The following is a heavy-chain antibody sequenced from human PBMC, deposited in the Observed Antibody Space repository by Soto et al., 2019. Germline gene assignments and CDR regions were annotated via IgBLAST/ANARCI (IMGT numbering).Heavy chain of an antibody. J-gene: IGHJ5*02. CDR1: GFTFNNYA. CDR3: AKDGSPRITIFGVIYNWFDP. V-gene: IGHV3-23*01. CDR2: IDGSGHST. Sequence: GGSLRLSCAASGFTFNNYAMSWVRQAPGKGLEWVTAIDGSGHSTYYADSVKGRFTVSRDNSKNTLYLQMISLRAEDTAVYYCAKDGSPRITIFGVIYNWFDPWGQGTLVTVSS. D-gene: IGHD3-3*01.